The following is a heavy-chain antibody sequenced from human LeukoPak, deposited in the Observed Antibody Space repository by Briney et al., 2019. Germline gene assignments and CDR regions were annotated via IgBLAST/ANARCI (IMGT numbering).Heavy chain of an antibody. CDR2: INPSGGST. J-gene: IGHJ6*02. D-gene: IGHD3-22*01. V-gene: IGHV1-46*01. CDR1: GYTFTSYY. CDR3: ARDNYYDSSGYYYYYYGMDV. Sequence: ASVKVSCKASGYTFTSYYMHWVRQAPGQGLEWMGIINPSGGSTSYAQKFQGRVTMTRDTSTSTVYMELSSLRSDDTAVYYCARDNYYDSSGYYYYYYGMDVWGQGTTVTVSS.